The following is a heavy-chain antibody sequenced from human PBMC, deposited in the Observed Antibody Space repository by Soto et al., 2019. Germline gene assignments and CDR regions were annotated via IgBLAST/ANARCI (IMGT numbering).Heavy chain of an antibody. CDR3: AKGRETTPSAKFCCDK. CDR2: LSVTGGGP. Sequence: GGSLRLSFAASGFSFSSYDMAWVRQAPGQGLEWVSSLSVTGGGPYYADSVRGRFTMSRDNSKNTLALEMSGLRADDSAVYYCAKGRETTPSAKFCCDKWCQGTLVTVSS. D-gene: IGHD2-15*01. J-gene: IGHJ4*02. V-gene: IGHV3-23*01. CDR1: GFSFSSYD.